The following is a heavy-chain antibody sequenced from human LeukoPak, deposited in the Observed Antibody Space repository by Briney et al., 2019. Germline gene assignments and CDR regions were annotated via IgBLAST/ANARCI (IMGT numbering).Heavy chain of an antibody. Sequence: GGSLRLSCAASGYTVSSNYMSWVRQAPGKGLEWVSVIYSGGSTYYADSVKGRFTISRHNSKNTLYLQMNSLRAEDTAVYYCARDRRQYSSSFYYYGMDVWGQGTTVTVSS. CDR3: ARDRRQYSSSFYYYGMDV. CDR1: GYTVSSNY. V-gene: IGHV3-53*04. J-gene: IGHJ6*02. D-gene: IGHD6-6*01. CDR2: IYSGGST.